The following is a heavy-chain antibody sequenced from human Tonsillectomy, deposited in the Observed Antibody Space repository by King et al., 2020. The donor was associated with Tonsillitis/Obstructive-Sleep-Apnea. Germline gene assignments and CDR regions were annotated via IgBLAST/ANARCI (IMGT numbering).Heavy chain of an antibody. CDR2: INHSGST. Sequence: VQLQQWGAGLLKPSETLSLTCAVYGGSFSGYYWSWIRQPPGKGLEWIGEINHSGSTNYNPSLKSRVTISVDTSKNQFSLKLSSVTAADTAVYYCARGVRPVFPVVPAAKPPNHAFDIWGQGTMVTVSS. V-gene: IGHV4-34*01. CDR1: GGSFSGYY. D-gene: IGHD2-2*02. CDR3: ARGVRPVFPVVPAAKPPNHAFDI. J-gene: IGHJ3*02.